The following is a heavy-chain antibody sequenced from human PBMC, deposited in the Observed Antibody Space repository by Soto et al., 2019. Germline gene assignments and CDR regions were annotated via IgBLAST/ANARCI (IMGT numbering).Heavy chain of an antibody. D-gene: IGHD6-13*01. J-gene: IGHJ4*02. V-gene: IGHV4-61*01. CDR1: GGSVSSGSYY. Sequence: SETLSLTCTVSGGSVSSGSYYWSWIRQPPGKGLEWIGYIYYSGSTNYNPSLKSRVTISVDTSKNQFSLKLSSVTAADTAVYYCARDREAGYWGQGTLVTVSS. CDR3: ARDREAGY. CDR2: IYYSGST.